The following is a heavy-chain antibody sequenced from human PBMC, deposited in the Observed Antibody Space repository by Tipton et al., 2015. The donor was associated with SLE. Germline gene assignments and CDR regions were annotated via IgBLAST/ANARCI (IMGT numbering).Heavy chain of an antibody. J-gene: IGHJ6*02. CDR1: GFTFSSYA. V-gene: IGHV3-64*02. Sequence: GSLRLSCAASGFTFSSYAMHWVRQAPGKGLEYVSAISSNGGSTYYADSVKGRFTISRDNSKNTLYLQMGSLRAEDMAVYYCARDRSDDYGDSLGMDVWGQGTTVTVSS. CDR3: ARDRSDDYGDSLGMDV. D-gene: IGHD4-17*01. CDR2: ISSNGGST.